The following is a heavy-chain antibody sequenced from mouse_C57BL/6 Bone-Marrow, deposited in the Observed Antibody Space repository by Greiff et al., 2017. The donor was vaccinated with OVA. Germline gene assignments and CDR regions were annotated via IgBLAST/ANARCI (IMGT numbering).Heavy chain of an antibody. D-gene: IGHD2-1*01. CDR2: INPNNGGT. V-gene: IGHV1-18*01. CDR3: ARRERGKRGYFDY. J-gene: IGHJ2*01. CDR1: GYTFTDYN. Sequence: EVQLQESGPELVKPGASVKIPCKASGYTFTDYNMDWVKQSHGKSLEWIGDINPNNGGTIYNQKFKGKATLTVDKSSSTAYMELRSLTSEDTAVYYCARRERGKRGYFDYWGQGTTLTVSS.